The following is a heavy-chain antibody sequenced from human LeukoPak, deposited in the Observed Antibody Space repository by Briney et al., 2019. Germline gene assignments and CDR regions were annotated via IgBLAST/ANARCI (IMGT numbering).Heavy chain of an antibody. V-gene: IGHV4-30-2*01. J-gene: IGHJ5*02. CDR1: GGSISSGGYS. CDR3: ARGYYGDYGWFDP. D-gene: IGHD4-17*01. CDR2: IYHSGST. Sequence: SETLSLTCAVSGGSISSGGYSWSWIRQPPGKGLEWIGYIYHSGSTYYNPSLKSRVTISVDRSKNQSSLKLSSVTAADTAVYYCARGYYGDYGWFDPWGQGTLVTVSS.